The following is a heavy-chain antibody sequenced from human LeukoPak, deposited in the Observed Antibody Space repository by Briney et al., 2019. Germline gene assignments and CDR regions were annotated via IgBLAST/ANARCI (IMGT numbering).Heavy chain of an antibody. CDR1: GGSISSYY. CDR3: ARHRDSSWYWFDP. V-gene: IGHV4-59*13. D-gene: IGHD6-13*01. Sequence: PSETLSLTCTVSGGSISSYYWSWIRQPPGKGLEGMGCLYYSGNTLYNPSLKSRVTISVDTSKNQFSLKLSSVTAADTAVYYCARHRDSSWYWFDPWGQGTLVTVSS. J-gene: IGHJ5*02. CDR2: LYYSGNT.